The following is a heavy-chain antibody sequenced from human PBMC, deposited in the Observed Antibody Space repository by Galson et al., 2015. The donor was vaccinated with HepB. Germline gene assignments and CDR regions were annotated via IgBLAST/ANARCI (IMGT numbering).Heavy chain of an antibody. CDR1: GFTFSSYS. V-gene: IGHV3-21*01. CDR3: ARSLLWDGDFQH. J-gene: IGHJ1*01. Sequence: SLRLSCAASGFTFSSYSMNWVRQAPGKGLEWVSSISSSSSYIYYADSVKGRFTISRDNAKNSLYLQMNSLRAEDTAVYYCARSLLWDGDFQHWGQGTLVTVSS. CDR2: ISSSSSYI. D-gene: IGHD1-26*01.